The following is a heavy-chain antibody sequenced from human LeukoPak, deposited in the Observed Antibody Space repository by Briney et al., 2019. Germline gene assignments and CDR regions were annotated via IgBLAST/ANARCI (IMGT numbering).Heavy chain of an antibody. CDR3: GVVVAAHGTRYFDY. D-gene: IGHD2-15*01. Sequence: ASGPTLLKPTPTLTLTFTFSGFSLSTSGVGVGWIRQPPGKALEWLSLIYWDDDKRYSPSLKSRLTITKDTSKNQVVLTMTNMDPVDTATYYCGVVVAAHGTRYFDYWGQGTLVTVSS. CDR2: IYWDDDK. V-gene: IGHV2-5*02. CDR1: GFSLSTSGVG. J-gene: IGHJ4*02.